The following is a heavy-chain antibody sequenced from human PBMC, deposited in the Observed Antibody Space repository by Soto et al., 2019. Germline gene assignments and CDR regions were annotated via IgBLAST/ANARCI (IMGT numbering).Heavy chain of an antibody. V-gene: IGHV3-30*04. CDR3: ARDLGAVAALDS. J-gene: IGHJ4*02. Sequence: QVHLVESGGGVVQPGTSLRLPCAASGFIFREYAMHWVRQAPGKGLDWVAVISYDGSHEDYADSVKGRFTISRDNSKDTLYLRANSLRNEDTATYYCARDLGAVAALDSWGQGTLVTVSS. CDR1: GFIFREYA. D-gene: IGHD6-19*01. CDR2: ISYDGSHE.